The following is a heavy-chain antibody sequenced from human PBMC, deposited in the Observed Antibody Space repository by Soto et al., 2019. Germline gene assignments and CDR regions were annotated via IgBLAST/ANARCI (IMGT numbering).Heavy chain of an antibody. CDR1: GFTFSSYG. CDR2: IWYDGSNN. Sequence: QVQLVESGGGVVQPGRSLRLSCAASGFTFSSYGMHWVRQAPGKGLEWVAVIWYDGSNNYYADSVKGRFTISRDNSKNTLYLQMNSLRAEDTAVYYRARDSGTYYMDVWGKGTTVTVSS. J-gene: IGHJ6*03. CDR3: ARDSGTYYMDV. V-gene: IGHV3-33*01.